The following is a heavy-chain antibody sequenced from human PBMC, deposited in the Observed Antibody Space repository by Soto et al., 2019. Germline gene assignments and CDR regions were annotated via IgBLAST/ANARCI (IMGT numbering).Heavy chain of an antibody. D-gene: IGHD3-22*01. CDR3: ATEIALQSPFASDI. CDR2: FDPEDGEI. J-gene: IGHJ3*02. Sequence: KTTGASVKVSCKVSGHTLTELSMQWVRQAPGKGLEWMGGFDPEDGEIMYAQKFQGRVTMTEDTSTDTAYMELSSLRSEDTAVYYCATEIALQSPFASDIWGQGTLVTVSS. V-gene: IGHV1-24*01. CDR1: GHTLTELS.